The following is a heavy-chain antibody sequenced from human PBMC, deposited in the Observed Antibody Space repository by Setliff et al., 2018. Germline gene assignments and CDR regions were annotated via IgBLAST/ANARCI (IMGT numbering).Heavy chain of an antibody. CDR2: VYHSGSS. Sequence: SETLSLTCTVSGYPISRGFYWGWIRQSPGKGLEWIGSVYHSGSSYQNPSLRSRIAVSVDTSNNQFSLRLNSVTAADTAVYFCARAAARAEYSDTSAYLPFDFWSLGTLVTVSS. CDR1: GYPISRGFY. V-gene: IGHV4-38-2*02. J-gene: IGHJ4*02. D-gene: IGHD3-16*01. CDR3: ARAAARAEYSDTSAYLPFDF.